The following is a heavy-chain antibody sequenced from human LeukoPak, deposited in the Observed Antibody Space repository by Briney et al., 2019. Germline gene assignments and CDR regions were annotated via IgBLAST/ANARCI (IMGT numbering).Heavy chain of an antibody. CDR2: IYTSGRT. CDR3: ARAGSSSWYLDY. Sequence: SETLSLTCTVSGGSVSSGSDYWSWIRQPAGKGLEWIGRIYTSGRTNYNPSLKSRVTISVDTSKNQFSLKLSSVTAAATAVYYCARAGSSSWYLDYWGQGTLVTVSS. CDR1: GGSVSSGSDY. D-gene: IGHD6-13*01. J-gene: IGHJ4*02. V-gene: IGHV4-61*02.